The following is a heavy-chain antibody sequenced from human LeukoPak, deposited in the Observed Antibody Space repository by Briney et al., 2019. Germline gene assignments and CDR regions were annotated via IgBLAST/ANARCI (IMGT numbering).Heavy chain of an antibody. Sequence: SETLSLTCTVSGGSISSSSYYWGWIRQPPGKGLEWIGSIYYSGSTYYNPSLKSRVTISVDTSKNQFSLKLSSVTAADTAVYYCARGIVITIFGVVTSLRAFDIWGQGTMVTVSS. CDR1: GGSISSSSYY. CDR2: IYYSGST. J-gene: IGHJ3*02. CDR3: ARGIVITIFGVVTSLRAFDI. D-gene: IGHD3-3*01. V-gene: IGHV4-39*07.